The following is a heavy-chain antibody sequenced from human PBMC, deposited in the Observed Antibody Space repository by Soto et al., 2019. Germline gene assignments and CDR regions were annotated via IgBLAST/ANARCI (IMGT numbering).Heavy chain of an antibody. CDR2: IYHSGST. D-gene: IGHD6-19*01. J-gene: IGHJ5*02. CDR3: ATTVPGADTNRVVWFDP. Sequence: DTLSLTCTIVKGAVRSGSCTLRASPPPVGEGLEWIGYIYHSGSTKYNPALRGRVTISLDTSKNQFSLNLTSVTAADTAVYFWATTVPGADTNRVVWFDPWGHGTLVTVSS. CDR1: KGAVRSGSCT. V-gene: IGHV4-61*10.